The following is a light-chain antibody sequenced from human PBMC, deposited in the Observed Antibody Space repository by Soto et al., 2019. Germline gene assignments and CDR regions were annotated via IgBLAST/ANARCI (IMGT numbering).Light chain of an antibody. Sequence: EIVMTQSPATLSVSPGERATLSCRASQSVSSNLAWYQQNPGQAPRLLIFDASTRATGTSARFSGSGSGTEFTLTISSLQSEDCAVYYCQQYNQWPLTFGGGTKVGIK. CDR2: DAS. CDR3: QQYNQWPLT. J-gene: IGKJ4*01. V-gene: IGKV3-15*01. CDR1: QSVSSN.